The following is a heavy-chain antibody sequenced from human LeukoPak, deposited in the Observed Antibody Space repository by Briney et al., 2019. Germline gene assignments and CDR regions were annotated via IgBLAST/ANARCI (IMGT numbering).Heavy chain of an antibody. CDR3: AREGRQSYYDSSGYRFDY. V-gene: IGHV4-39*02. CDR2: IYYSGST. Sequence: SETLSLTCTVSGGSISSSSYYWGWIRQPPGKGLEWIGSIYYSGSTYYNPSLKSRVTISVDTSKNQFSLKLSSVTAADTAVYYCAREGRQSYYDSSGYRFDYWGQGTLVTVSS. J-gene: IGHJ4*02. D-gene: IGHD3-22*01. CDR1: GGSISSSSYY.